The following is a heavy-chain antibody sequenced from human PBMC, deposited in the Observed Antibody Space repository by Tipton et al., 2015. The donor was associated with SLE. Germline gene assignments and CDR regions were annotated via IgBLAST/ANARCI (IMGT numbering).Heavy chain of an antibody. D-gene: IGHD3-3*01. J-gene: IGHJ4*02. CDR3: ARRITIFGPFDY. Sequence: TLSLTCTVSGDSISTPTNYYWGWIRQPPGKGLEWIGSIYYSGSTYYNPSLKSRVTISVDTSKNQFSLKLSSVTAADTAVYYCARRITIFGPFDYWGQGTLVTVSS. CDR1: GDSISTPTNYY. CDR2: IYYSGST. V-gene: IGHV4-39*01.